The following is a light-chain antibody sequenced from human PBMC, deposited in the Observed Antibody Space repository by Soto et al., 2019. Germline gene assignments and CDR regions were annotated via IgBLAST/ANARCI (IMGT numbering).Light chain of an antibody. CDR1: QGISTF. Sequence: DIQMTQSPSSLSTSVGVRVTITCRASQGISTFLNWYQQKPGKAPRLLIYAASSLQSGVPSRFSGSGSGTDFTLTISSLQPEDFATYYCQQSYSLPLTFGGGTKVDIK. CDR2: AAS. J-gene: IGKJ4*01. CDR3: QQSYSLPLT. V-gene: IGKV1-39*01.